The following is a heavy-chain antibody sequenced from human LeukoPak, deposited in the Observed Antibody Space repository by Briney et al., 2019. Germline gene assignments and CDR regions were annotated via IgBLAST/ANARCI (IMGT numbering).Heavy chain of an antibody. J-gene: IGHJ4*02. V-gene: IGHV3-53*01. CDR3: ARGKVYYYYDY. CDR1: GFNVRSNY. Sequence: GGSLRLSCAVSGFNVRSNYMSWIRQAPGKGLEWVSVLHSGGDTYYADSVKGRFTISRDNSENTLFLQMTSLRAEDTAVYYCARGKVYYYYDYWGQGTLVTVSS. D-gene: IGHD5/OR15-5a*01. CDR2: LHSGGDT.